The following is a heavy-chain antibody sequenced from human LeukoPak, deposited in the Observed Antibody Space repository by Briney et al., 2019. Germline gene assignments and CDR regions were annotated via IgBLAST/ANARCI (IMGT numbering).Heavy chain of an antibody. CDR2: ISAYNGNT. J-gene: IGHJ6*03. CDR3: ARDGGLYCSSTSCHYYYYMDV. Sequence: GASVKVSCKASGYTFTSYGIIWVRQAPGQGLEWMGWISAYNGNTNYAQKLQGRVTMTTDTSTSTAYMELRSLRSDDTAVYYCARDGGLYCSSTSCHYYYYMDVWGKGTTVTVSS. D-gene: IGHD2-2*01. V-gene: IGHV1-18*01. CDR1: GYTFTSYG.